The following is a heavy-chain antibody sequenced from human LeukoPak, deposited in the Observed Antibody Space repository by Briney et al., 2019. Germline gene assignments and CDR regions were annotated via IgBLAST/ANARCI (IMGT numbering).Heavy chain of an antibody. Sequence: GGSLRLSCAASGFTFSSYAMSWVRQAPGKGLEWVSAISGSGGSTYYADSVKGRFTISRDNSKNTLYLQMNSLRAEDTAVYYCAKDGFDIVLMVYPIFESPSWFDPWGQGTLVTVSS. D-gene: IGHD2-8*01. CDR2: ISGSGGST. CDR3: AKDGFDIVLMVYPIFESPSWFDP. J-gene: IGHJ5*02. CDR1: GFTFSSYA. V-gene: IGHV3-23*01.